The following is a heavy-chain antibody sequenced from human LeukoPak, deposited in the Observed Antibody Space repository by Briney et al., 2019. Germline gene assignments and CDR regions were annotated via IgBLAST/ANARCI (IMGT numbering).Heavy chain of an antibody. CDR3: TRDGPRSSGYPDT. J-gene: IGHJ5*02. CDR1: GGSISIDGYY. D-gene: IGHD3-22*01. CDR2: IYYSGST. Sequence: PSETLSLTCTVSGGSISIDGYYWSWIRHHPGKGLEWIGYIYYSGSTYYNPSLKSRVTISVDTSKNQFSLRLNSVTAADTAVYYCTRDGPRSSGYPDTWGQGTLVTVSS. V-gene: IGHV4-31*03.